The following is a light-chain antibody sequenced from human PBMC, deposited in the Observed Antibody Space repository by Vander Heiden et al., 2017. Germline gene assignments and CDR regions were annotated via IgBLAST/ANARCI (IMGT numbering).Light chain of an antibody. J-gene: IGKJ1*01. V-gene: IGKV3-20*01. CDR3: QQYGSSPRT. CDR2: GAS. CDR1: QSVSSSY. Sequence: EIVLTQSPGPLSLSPGERATLSCRASQSVSSSYLAWYQQKPCQAPRLLIYGASSRATGIPDRFSGSGSGTDFTLTISRLEPEDFAVYYCQQYGSSPRTFGPGTKVEIK.